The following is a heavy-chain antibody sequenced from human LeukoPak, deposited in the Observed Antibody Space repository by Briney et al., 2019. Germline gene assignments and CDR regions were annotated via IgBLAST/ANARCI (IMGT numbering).Heavy chain of an antibody. CDR1: GFIFSSYW. V-gene: IGHV3-7*01. D-gene: IGHD3-3*01. J-gene: IGHJ6*03. CDR3: ARDHAFSYYYYYMDV. Sequence: QPGGSLRLSCAASGFIFSSYWMSWVRQAPGKGLEWVANINQDGSEKYYVDSVKGRFTISRDNAKNSLYLQMNSLRAEDTAVYYCARDHAFSYYYYYMDVWGKGTTVTVSS. CDR2: INQDGSEK.